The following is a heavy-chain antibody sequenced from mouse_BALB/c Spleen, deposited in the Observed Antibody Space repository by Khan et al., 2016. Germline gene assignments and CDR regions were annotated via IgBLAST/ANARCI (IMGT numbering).Heavy chain of an antibody. CDR1: GFSITGFA. Sequence: VELVESGPGLVAPSQSLSITCTVSGFSITGFAVNWVRQPPGKGLEWLGVIWGDGSTDYDSAFKYRLSISKDASKSQVFLKMNSLQTDDTARYYCASYYDYDGGFAYWGQGTLVTVSA. J-gene: IGHJ3*01. CDR2: IWGDGST. CDR3: ASYYDYDGGFAY. V-gene: IGHV2-6-7*01. D-gene: IGHD2-4*01.